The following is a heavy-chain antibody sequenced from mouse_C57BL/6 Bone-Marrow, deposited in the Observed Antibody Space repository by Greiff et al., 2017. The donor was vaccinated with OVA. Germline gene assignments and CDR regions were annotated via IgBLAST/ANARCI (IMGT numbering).Heavy chain of an antibody. Sequence: VQLQQSGAELVRPGTSVKVSCKASGYAFTNYLIEWVKQRPGQGLEWIGVINPGSGGTNYNEKFKGKATLTADKSSSTAYMQLSSLTSEDSAVYFCARSVVATRYFDVWGTGTTVTVSS. CDR2: INPGSGGT. J-gene: IGHJ1*03. CDR3: ARSVVATRYFDV. D-gene: IGHD1-1*01. V-gene: IGHV1-54*01. CDR1: GYAFTNYL.